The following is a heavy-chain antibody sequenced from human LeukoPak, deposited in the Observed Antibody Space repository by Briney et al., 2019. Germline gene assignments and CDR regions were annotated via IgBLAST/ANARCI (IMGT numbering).Heavy chain of an antibody. CDR2: INHSGST. CDR3: ARENSSGYYSDAFDI. CDR1: GGSFSGYY. D-gene: IGHD3-22*01. J-gene: IGHJ3*02. Sequence: PSETLSLTCAVYGGSFSGYYWSWIRQPPGKGLEWIGEINHSGSTNYNPSLKSRVTISVDTSKNQFSLKLSSVTGADTAVYYCARENSSGYYSDAFDIWGQGTMVTVSS. V-gene: IGHV4-34*01.